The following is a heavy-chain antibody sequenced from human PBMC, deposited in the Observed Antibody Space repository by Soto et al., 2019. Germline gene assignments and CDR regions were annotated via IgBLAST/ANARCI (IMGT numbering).Heavy chain of an antibody. D-gene: IGHD2-21*01. CDR1: GFTFSSYS. J-gene: IGHJ4*01. V-gene: IGHV3-48*01. CDR3: SRGSHILFKEIWGVDY. Sequence: EVQLVESGGGLVQPGGSLRLSCAASGFTFSSYSMNWVRQAPGKGLEWVSYISSSSSTIYYADSVKGRFTISRDNAKNSLVLQNNNLRAEDTALYYCSRGSHILFKEIWGVDYWGQGTLGTLFS. CDR2: ISSSSSTI.